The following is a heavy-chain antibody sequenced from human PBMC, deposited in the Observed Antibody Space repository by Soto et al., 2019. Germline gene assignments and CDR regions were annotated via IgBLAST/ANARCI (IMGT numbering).Heavy chain of an antibody. D-gene: IGHD2-15*01. V-gene: IGHV4-39*07. CDR3: ARVGARAAPGYFDY. CDR1: GASISSYNY. CDR2: IFDSGNI. J-gene: IGHJ4*02. Sequence: SETLSLTCNVSGASISSYNYWGWFRQPPGKGLEWIGNIFDSGNIMYNPSLKSRVTLSVDTSKNQFSLRLRSVTAADTAVYYCARVGARAAPGYFDYWGQATLVTVS.